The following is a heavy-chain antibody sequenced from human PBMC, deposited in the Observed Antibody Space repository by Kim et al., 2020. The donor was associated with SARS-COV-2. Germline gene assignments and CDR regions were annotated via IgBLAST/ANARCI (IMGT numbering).Heavy chain of an antibody. J-gene: IGHJ4*02. D-gene: IGHD3-22*01. CDR1: GGSISSSSYY. CDR2: IYYSGST. Sequence: SETLSLTCTVSGGSISSSSYYWGWIRQPPRKGLEWIGSIYYSGSTYYNPSLKSRVTISVDTSKNQLSLKLSSVTAADTAVYYCASQTYYYDSSGYYLPDYWGQGTLVTVSS. V-gene: IGHV4-39*01. CDR3: ASQTYYYDSSGYYLPDY.